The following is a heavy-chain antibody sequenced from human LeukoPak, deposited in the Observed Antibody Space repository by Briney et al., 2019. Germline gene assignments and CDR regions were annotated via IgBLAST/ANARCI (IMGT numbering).Heavy chain of an antibody. CDR1: GYTFTRDY. V-gene: IGHV1-46*01. D-gene: IGHD5-24*01. CDR3: ATGEMATDYFDY. J-gene: IGHJ4*02. CDR2: INPSDGST. Sequence: GASVKVSCKASGYTFTRDYMHWVREAPGQGLEWVGIINPSDGSTSYPQKFQGRVTMTRDISTSTVFMELRTLRSEDTAVYYCATGEMATDYFDYWGQGTLVTVSS.